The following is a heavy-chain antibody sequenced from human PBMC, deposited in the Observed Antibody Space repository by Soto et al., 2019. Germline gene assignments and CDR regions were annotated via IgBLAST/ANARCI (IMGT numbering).Heavy chain of an antibody. D-gene: IGHD1-1*01. CDR1: DASISRYY. CDR2: TSYSGST. V-gene: IGHV4-59*01. CDR3: AICAWNLAEIDY. Sequence: SETLSLTCTISDASISRYYWSWIRQPPGKGPEWIGYTSYSGSTNYNPSLKSRVTISVDTSKKQFSLKLSSVTAADTAVYYCAICAWNLAEIDYLGQGTLVTISS. J-gene: IGHJ4*02.